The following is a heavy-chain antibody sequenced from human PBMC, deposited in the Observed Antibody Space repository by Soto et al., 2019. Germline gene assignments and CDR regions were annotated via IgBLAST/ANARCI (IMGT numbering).Heavy chain of an antibody. CDR3: ARDGYSSGLNRFDY. V-gene: IGHV3-30-3*01. D-gene: IGHD6-19*01. CDR2: ISHDGSNK. J-gene: IGHJ4*02. CDR1: GFTFSSYA. Sequence: GGSLRLSCAASGFTFSSYAMHWVRQAPGKGLEWVAVISHDGSNKYYADSVKGRFTISRDNSKNTLYLQMNSLRAEDTAVYYCARDGYSSGLNRFDYWGQGTLVTVSS.